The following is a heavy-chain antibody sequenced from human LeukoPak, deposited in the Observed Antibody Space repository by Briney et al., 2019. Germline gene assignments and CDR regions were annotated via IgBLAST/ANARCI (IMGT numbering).Heavy chain of an antibody. J-gene: IGHJ2*01. Sequence: SETLSLTCTVSGGSIRNFYWSWIRQTPGKGLEWIGYVYNSGTNYNPSLKSRVTISVDTSKNRFSLKLSSVTAADTAVYYCARDAMGPLAGYYYVWYFDLWGRGTLVTVSS. D-gene: IGHD3-22*01. V-gene: IGHV4-59*12. CDR1: GGSIRNFY. CDR3: ARDAMGPLAGYYYVWYFDL. CDR2: VYNSGT.